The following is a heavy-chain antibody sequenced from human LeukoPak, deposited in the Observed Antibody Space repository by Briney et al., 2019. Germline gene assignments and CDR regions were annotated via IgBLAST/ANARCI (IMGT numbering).Heavy chain of an antibody. CDR1: GFTFSSYS. D-gene: IGHD3-22*01. V-gene: IGHV3-48*01. CDR2: ISSSSSTI. Sequence: GGSLRLSCAASGFTFSSYSMNWVRQAPGKGLEWVSYISSSSSTIYYADSVKGRFTISRDNAKNSLYLQMNSLRAEDTAVYYCARGGYYYDSSANDAFDIWGQGTMVTVSS. J-gene: IGHJ3*02. CDR3: ARGGYYYDSSANDAFDI.